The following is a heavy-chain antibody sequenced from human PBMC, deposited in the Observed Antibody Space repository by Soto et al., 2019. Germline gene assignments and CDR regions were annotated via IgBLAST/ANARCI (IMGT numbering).Heavy chain of an antibody. CDR3: ARALSDDAGHWFDP. CDR1: GGSISSYY. Sequence: QVQLHESGPGLVKPSETLSLTCTVSGGSISSYYWSWIRQPPGKGLEWIGYIYSSGSTNYNPSLKSRVTISADTSKSQFSLRLKYVASADTAVYYCARALSDDAGHWFDPWGQGTLVTVSS. J-gene: IGHJ5*02. CDR2: IYSSGST. D-gene: IGHD1-1*01. V-gene: IGHV4-59*01.